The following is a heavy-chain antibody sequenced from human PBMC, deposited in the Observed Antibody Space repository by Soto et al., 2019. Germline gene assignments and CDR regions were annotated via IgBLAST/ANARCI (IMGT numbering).Heavy chain of an antibody. Sequence: ASVKVSCKASGYTFTGYYMHWVRQAPGQGLEWMGWINPNSGGTNYAQKFQGRVTMTRDTSISTAYMELSRLRSDDTAVYYCARDQVSMVRSDPYGMHVPGQRSTVIVSS. CDR2: INPNSGGT. CDR1: GYTFTGYY. D-gene: IGHD2-8*01. J-gene: IGHJ6*02. V-gene: IGHV1-2*02. CDR3: ARDQVSMVRSDPYGMHV.